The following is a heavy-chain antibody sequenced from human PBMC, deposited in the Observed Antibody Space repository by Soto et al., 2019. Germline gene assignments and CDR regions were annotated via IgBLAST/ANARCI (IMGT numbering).Heavy chain of an antibody. D-gene: IGHD2-15*01. Sequence: SVKVAFNASGGTFSSYAISWVLQAPLQLVQWMGGIIPIFGTANYAQKFQGRVTMTTDTSTSTAYMELRSLRSDDTAVYYCARDGLGYCSGGSCYYGFDPWGQGTLVTVSS. V-gene: IGHV1-69*05. CDR1: GGTFSSYA. CDR3: ARDGLGYCSGGSCYYGFDP. J-gene: IGHJ5*02. CDR2: IIPIFGTA.